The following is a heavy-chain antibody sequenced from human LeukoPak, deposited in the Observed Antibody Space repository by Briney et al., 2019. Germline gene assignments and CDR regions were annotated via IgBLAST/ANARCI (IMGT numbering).Heavy chain of an antibody. CDR3: TTGIVGGRRDEAFDI. Sequence: GGSLRLSCAASGFTFSSYGMHWVRQAPGKGLEWVTFIRYDGTNKYYADSVKGRFNISRDNFENTLYLQMNSLKTEDTAVYYCTTGIVGGRRDEAFDIWGQGTMVTVSS. D-gene: IGHD1-26*01. CDR2: IRYDGTNK. J-gene: IGHJ3*02. CDR1: GFTFSSYG. V-gene: IGHV3-30*02.